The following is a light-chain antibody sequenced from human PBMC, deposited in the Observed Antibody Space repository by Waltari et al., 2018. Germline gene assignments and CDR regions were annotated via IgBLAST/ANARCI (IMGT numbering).Light chain of an antibody. J-gene: IGKJ2*01. Sequence: DIQMTQFPSSLSASVGDRVTISCRASQNINRYLNWYQQKPGKAPKLLICAASTLQSWVPSRFSGSGSGTDFTLTISSLQPEDSASYYCQQSYRTPYTFGQGTKVEV. CDR3: QQSYRTPYT. V-gene: IGKV1-39*01. CDR2: AAS. CDR1: QNINRY.